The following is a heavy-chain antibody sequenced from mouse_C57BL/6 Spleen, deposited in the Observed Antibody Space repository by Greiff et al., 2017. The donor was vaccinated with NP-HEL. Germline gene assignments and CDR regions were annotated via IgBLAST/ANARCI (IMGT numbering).Heavy chain of an antibody. J-gene: IGHJ2*01. CDR1: GYAFTSYW. Sequence: VQLQESGAELVKPGASVKISCKASGYAFTSYWMNWVKQRPGKGLEWIGQIYPGDGDTNYNGKFKGKATLTADKSSSTAYMQLSSLTSEDSAVYFCGRKEGSTMVNYFDDWGQNTTLSVS. CDR3: GRKEGSTMVNYFDD. V-gene: IGHV1-80*01. D-gene: IGHD2-2*01. CDR2: IYPGDGDT.